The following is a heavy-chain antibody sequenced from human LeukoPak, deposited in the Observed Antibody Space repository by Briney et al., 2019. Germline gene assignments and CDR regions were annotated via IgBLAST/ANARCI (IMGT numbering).Heavy chain of an antibody. V-gene: IGHV3-23*01. J-gene: IGHJ4*02. CDR2: ISGSGGST. D-gene: IGHD6-13*01. CDR1: GFTFSSYA. Sequence: GGSLRLSCAASGFTFSSYAMSWVRQAPGKGLEWVSAISGSGGSTYYADSVKGRFTISRDNSKNTLYLQMNSLRAEDTAVYYCAKKKYSSSWYSQTFDYWGQGTLVTVSS. CDR3: AKKKYSSSWYSQTFDY.